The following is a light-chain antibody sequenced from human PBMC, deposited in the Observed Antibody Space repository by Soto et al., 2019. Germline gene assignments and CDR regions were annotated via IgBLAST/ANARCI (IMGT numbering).Light chain of an antibody. Sequence: EIVLTQSPGTLSLSPGERATLSCRASQSVRSTHLAWYVQKPGQPPRLLMFGASSRATGIPDRFSGSGSGTDFTLTISRLEPEDFAVYYCQQYGSSGTFGQGTKVDI. CDR3: QQYGSSGT. CDR2: GAS. V-gene: IGKV3-20*01. CDR1: QSVRSTH. J-gene: IGKJ1*01.